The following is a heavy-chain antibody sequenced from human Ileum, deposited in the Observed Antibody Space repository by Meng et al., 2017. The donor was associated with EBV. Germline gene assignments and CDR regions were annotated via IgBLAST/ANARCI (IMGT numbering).Heavy chain of an antibody. CDR2: ISVSGTRK. J-gene: IGHJ4*02. Sequence: EVQRLESGGGSLQPGGSLTLSCVASGFSFSSYALTWVRQAPGKGLEWVSGISVSGTRKSYADSVKGRFIISRDNTENAIYLQMHSLRVEDTATYYCTYAPLGYWGQGTLVTVSS. V-gene: IGHV3-23*01. CDR1: GFSFSSYA. CDR3: TYAPLGY. D-gene: IGHD2-2*01.